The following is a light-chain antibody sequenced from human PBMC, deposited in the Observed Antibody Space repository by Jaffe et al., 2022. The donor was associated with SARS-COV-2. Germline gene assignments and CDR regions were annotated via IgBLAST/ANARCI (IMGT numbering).Light chain of an antibody. Sequence: QSALTQPASVSGSLGQSITISCTGTSSDVGDYNYVSWYQQHPGKAPKFMIYSVSYRPSGVSNRFSGSKSGNTASLTISGLQAEDEADYYCSSYSSISTRVFGTGTQVTVL. CDR2: SVS. CDR1: SSDVGDYNY. V-gene: IGLV2-14*01. CDR3: SSYSSISTRV. J-gene: IGLJ1*01.